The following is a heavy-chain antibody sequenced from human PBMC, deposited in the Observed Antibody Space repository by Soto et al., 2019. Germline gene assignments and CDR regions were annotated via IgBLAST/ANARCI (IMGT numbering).Heavy chain of an antibody. CDR3: ARVSSCWFYLDY. CDR2: IYYSGST. J-gene: IGHJ4*02. CDR1: EGSSGGFG. D-gene: IGHD6-19*01. V-gene: IGHV4-59*01. Sequence: PSVTMSLTWSVGEGSSGGFGWRRIRQRAGKGLEWIGYIYYSGSTNYSPSLKSRVTISVNTSKNQFSLKLTSVTAADTSVYYCARVSSCWFYLDYSAQPPLVSVPS.